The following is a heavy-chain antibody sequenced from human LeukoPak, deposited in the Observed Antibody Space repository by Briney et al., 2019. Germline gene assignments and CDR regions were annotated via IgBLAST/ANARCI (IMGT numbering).Heavy chain of an antibody. Sequence: TGGSPRLSCAASGFTFSSYWMSWVRQAPGKGLEWVANIKQDGSEKYYVDSVKGRFTISRDNAKNSLYLQMNSLRAEDTAVYYCARGATDSSWYDYYYMDVRGKGTTVTVSS. CDR2: IKQDGSEK. D-gene: IGHD6-19*01. CDR3: ARGATDSSWYDYYYMDV. CDR1: GFTFSSYW. V-gene: IGHV3-7*01. J-gene: IGHJ6*03.